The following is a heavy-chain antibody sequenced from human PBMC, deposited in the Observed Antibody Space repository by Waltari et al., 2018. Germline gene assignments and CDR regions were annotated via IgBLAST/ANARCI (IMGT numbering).Heavy chain of an antibody. CDR3: ARGFCSGGTCYGGG. D-gene: IGHD2-15*01. CDR2: ITPKSGDI. Sequence: QVQLVQSGTEVKKPGASVKVSCKASGYTFTDYKVPWRRQAPGKGLEWMGWITPKSGDIIYAQKFQGRVTMTRDTSIRTAYMELRSLTSDDTAVYYCARGFCSGGTCYGGGWGQGTLVTVSS. V-gene: IGHV1-2*02. J-gene: IGHJ4*02. CDR1: GYTFTDYK.